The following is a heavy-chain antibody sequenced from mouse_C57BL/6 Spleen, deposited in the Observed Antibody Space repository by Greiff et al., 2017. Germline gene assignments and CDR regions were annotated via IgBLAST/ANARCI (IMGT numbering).Heavy chain of an antibody. J-gene: IGHJ4*01. CDR3: ARRGSSDAMDY. CDR2: IWSGGST. Sequence: QVQLKESGPGLVQPSQSLSITCTVSGFSLTSYGVHWVRQSPGKGLEWLGVIWSGGSTDYNAALISRLSISKDNSKSQVFFKMNSLQADDTAIYYCARRGSSDAMDYWGQGTSVTVSS. D-gene: IGHD1-1*01. CDR1: GFSLTSYG. V-gene: IGHV2-2*01.